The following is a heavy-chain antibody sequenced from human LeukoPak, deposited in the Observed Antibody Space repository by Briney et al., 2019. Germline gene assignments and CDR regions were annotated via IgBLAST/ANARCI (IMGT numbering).Heavy chain of an antibody. CDR2: ISGYNGNI. Sequence: GASVKVSCKASGYTFTRYGISWVRQAPGQGLEWMGWISGYNGNIKYAQKVQGRVTMTTDTSTSTAYMELRSLRSGDTAVYYCARDCSGGSCYDGVDYWGQGTLVTV. CDR1: GYTFTRYG. J-gene: IGHJ4*02. V-gene: IGHV1-18*01. D-gene: IGHD2-15*01. CDR3: ARDCSGGSCYDGVDY.